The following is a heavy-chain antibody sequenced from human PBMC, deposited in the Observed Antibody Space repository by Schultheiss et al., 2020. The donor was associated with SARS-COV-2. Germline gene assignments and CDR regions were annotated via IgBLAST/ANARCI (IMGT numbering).Heavy chain of an antibody. CDR2: ISGSGGST. CDR1: GFTFSSYA. CDR3: ARDGAGGLAVTPLDP. J-gene: IGHJ5*02. D-gene: IGHD4-17*01. Sequence: GGSLRLSCAASGFTFSSYAMSWVRQAPGKGLEWVSGISGSGGSTYYADSVKGRFTISRDNSKNTLYLQMNSLRAEDTAVYYCARDGAGGLAVTPLDPWGQGTLVTVSS. V-gene: IGHV3-23*01.